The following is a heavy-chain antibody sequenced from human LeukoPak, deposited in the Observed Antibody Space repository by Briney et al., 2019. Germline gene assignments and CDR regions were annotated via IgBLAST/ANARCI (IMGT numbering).Heavy chain of an antibody. V-gene: IGHV4-31*03. CDR1: SGSISSGGYY. D-gene: IGHD3-10*01. CDR2: IFYSGST. J-gene: IGHJ3*02. CDR3: ARSSLRRFFEN. Sequence: SETLSLTCTVSSGSISSGGYYWSWIRQPPGKGLEWIGSIFYSGSTSYNPSLRSRGTILADTSRNHFSLKLTSVTAADTAVYYCARSSLRRFFENWGQGTMVAVSS.